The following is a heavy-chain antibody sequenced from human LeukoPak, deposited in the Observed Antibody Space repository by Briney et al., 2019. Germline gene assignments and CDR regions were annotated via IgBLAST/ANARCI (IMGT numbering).Heavy chain of an antibody. CDR3: ARDVNWGFDS. Sequence: GGSLRLSCATSGFTFSDYPMNWVRQAPGKGLEWVSNIRGSGPGSGSGTYYADSVKGRFIISRDDAKNSVYPQMNSLRIEDSAFYYCARDVNWGFDSWGQGALVTVSS. CDR1: GFTFSDYP. J-gene: IGHJ4*02. V-gene: IGHV3-11*04. D-gene: IGHD7-27*01. CDR2: IRGSGPGSGSGT.